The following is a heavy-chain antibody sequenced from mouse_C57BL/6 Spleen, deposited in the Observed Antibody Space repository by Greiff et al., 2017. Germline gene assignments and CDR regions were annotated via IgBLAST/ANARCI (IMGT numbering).Heavy chain of an antibody. CDR1: GYTFTSYW. CDR3: ARWGYDSWFAY. J-gene: IGHJ3*01. CDR2: INPSNGGT. Sequence: VQLQQPGTELVKPGASVKLSCKASGYTFTSYWMHWVKQGPGQGLELIGNINPSNGGTNYNEKFKSKATLTVDKSSSTAYMQLSLTSEDSAVYYCARWGYDSWFAYWGQGTLVTVSA. V-gene: IGHV1-53*01. D-gene: IGHD2-4*01.